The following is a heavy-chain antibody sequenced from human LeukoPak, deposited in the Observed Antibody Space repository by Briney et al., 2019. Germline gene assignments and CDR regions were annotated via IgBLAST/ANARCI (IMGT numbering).Heavy chain of an antibody. D-gene: IGHD3-10*01. Sequence: SETLSLTCTVSGYSISSGYYWGWIRQPPGKGLEWIGSIYHSGSTYYNPSLKSRVTISVDTSKNQFSLKLSSVTAADTAVYYCARHADITMVRGVNFDYWGQGTLVTVSS. CDR1: GYSISSGYY. V-gene: IGHV4-38-2*02. J-gene: IGHJ4*02. CDR3: ARHADITMVRGVNFDY. CDR2: IYHSGST.